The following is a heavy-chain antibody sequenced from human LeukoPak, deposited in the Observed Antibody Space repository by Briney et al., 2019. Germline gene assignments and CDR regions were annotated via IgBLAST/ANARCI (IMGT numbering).Heavy chain of an antibody. CDR2: ISGSGGST. J-gene: IGHJ5*02. CDR3: ARDSLGYCSSTSCWNWFDP. V-gene: IGHV3-23*01. CDR1: GFTFSSYA. Sequence: GGSLRLSCAASGFTFSSYAMSWVRQAPGKGLEWVSAISGSGGSTYYADSVKGRFTISRDNAKNSLYLQMNSLRAEDTAVYYCARDSLGYCSSTSCWNWFDPWGQGTLVTVSS. D-gene: IGHD2-2*01.